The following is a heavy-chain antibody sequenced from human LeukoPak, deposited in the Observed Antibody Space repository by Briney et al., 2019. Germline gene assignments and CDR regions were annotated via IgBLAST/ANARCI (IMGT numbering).Heavy chain of an antibody. Sequence: PGGSLRLSCAASGFTFDDYGMSWVRQAPGKGLEWVSGINWNGGSTGYADSVKGRFTITRDNAKNSLYLQMNSLRAEDTALYYCAREAYNWNYRYYYMDVWGKGTTVTVSS. D-gene: IGHD1-7*01. CDR2: INWNGGST. V-gene: IGHV3-20*04. CDR1: GFTFDDYG. J-gene: IGHJ6*03. CDR3: AREAYNWNYRYYYMDV.